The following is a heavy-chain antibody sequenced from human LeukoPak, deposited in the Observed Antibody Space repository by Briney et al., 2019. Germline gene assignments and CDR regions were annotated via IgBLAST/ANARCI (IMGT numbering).Heavy chain of an antibody. D-gene: IGHD3-22*01. V-gene: IGHV1-46*01. CDR2: INPSGGST. J-gene: IGHJ3*02. Sequence: ASVKVSCKASGYTFTSYYIHWVRQAPGQGLEWMGIINPSGGSTSYAQKFQDRVTITRDRSMSTAYMELSSLRSEDTAMYYCARSLDDSSGDRTDAFDIWGQGTMVTVSS. CDR3: ARSLDDSSGDRTDAFDI. CDR1: GYTFTSYY.